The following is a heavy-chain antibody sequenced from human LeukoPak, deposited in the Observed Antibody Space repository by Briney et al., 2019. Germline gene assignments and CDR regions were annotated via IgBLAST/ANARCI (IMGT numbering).Heavy chain of an antibody. J-gene: IGHJ4*02. CDR2: IKQDGSEK. Sequence: PGGSLRLSCAASGFTFSSYWMSWVRQAPGKGLEWVANIKQDGSEKYYVDSVKGRFTISRDNAKNSLYLQMNSLRAEDTAVYYCARDRVPTPYYDFWSGYFYGYFDYWGQGTLVTVSS. V-gene: IGHV3-7*01. CDR1: GFTFSSYW. D-gene: IGHD3-3*01. CDR3: ARDRVPTPYYDFWSGYFYGYFDY.